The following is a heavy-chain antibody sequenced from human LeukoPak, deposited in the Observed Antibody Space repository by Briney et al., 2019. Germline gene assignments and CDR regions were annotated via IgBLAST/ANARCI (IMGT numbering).Heavy chain of an antibody. Sequence: PGGSLRLSCAASGFTFSSYAMSWVRQAPGKGLEWVSAISGSGGSTYYADSVKGRFTISRGNSKNTLYLQMNSLRAEDTAVYYCAKSGAYYYDSSGYYYDYWGQGTLVTVSS. V-gene: IGHV3-23*01. CDR2: ISGSGGST. J-gene: IGHJ4*02. CDR1: GFTFSSYA. CDR3: AKSGAYYYDSSGYYYDY. D-gene: IGHD3-22*01.